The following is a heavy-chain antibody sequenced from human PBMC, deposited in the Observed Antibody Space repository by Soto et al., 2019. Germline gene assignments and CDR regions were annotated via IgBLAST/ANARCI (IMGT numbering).Heavy chain of an antibody. J-gene: IGHJ5*02. V-gene: IGHV3-30-3*01. Sequence: QVQLVESGGGGVQPGGSLSLSCETSGFTFTSFTMHWVRQAPGKGLEWIAVMSYDGARTDYADAVKGRFTISRDTSKNTLYLQMNNLRPDDTAMYYCARDRPYGDPNWFDPWGQGTLVTVSS. CDR3: ARDRPYGDPNWFDP. CDR2: MSYDGART. CDR1: GFTFTSFT. D-gene: IGHD4-17*01.